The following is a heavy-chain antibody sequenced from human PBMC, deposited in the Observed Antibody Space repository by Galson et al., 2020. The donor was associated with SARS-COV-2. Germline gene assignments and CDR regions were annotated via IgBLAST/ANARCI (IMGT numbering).Heavy chain of an antibody. CDR1: GFTFSSYS. D-gene: IGHD6-19*01. CDR2: ISSSSSTI. Sequence: GGSLRLSCAASGFTFSSYSMNWVRQAPGKGLEWVSYISSSSSTIYYADSVKGRFTISRDNAKNSLYLQMNSLRAEDTAVYYCARATGSSGWYTYYYYYMDVWGKGTTVTISS. J-gene: IGHJ6*03. V-gene: IGHV3-48*01. CDR3: ARATGSSGWYTYYYYYMDV.